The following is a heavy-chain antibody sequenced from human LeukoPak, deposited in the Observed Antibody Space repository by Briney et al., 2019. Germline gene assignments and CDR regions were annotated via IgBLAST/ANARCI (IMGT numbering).Heavy chain of an antibody. V-gene: IGHV3-48*02. CDR3: ARDKSGSDSARGAVIDI. D-gene: IGHD1-26*01. J-gene: IGHJ3*02. CDR1: GFTFSSYT. CDR2: ISSSSSIT. Sequence: GGSLRLSCVASGFTFSSYTMNWVRKAPGKGLEWISYISSSSSITYYADSVKGRFSISRDNAKNSLYLQMNSLRDEDTAVYYCARDKSGSDSARGAVIDICGQGAMLTVSS.